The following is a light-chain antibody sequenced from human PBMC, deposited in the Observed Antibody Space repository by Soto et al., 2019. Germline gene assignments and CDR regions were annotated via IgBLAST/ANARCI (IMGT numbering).Light chain of an antibody. J-gene: IGKJ1*01. Sequence: EIVMTQSPATLSVSPGERATLSCRASQSVGSNLAWYQRKPGQAPRLLMYDASTRATGIPARFSGSGSGTEFTLTITSLQSEDFVVYYCQQYYNQWTFGQGTKVDIK. CDR2: DAS. CDR1: QSVGSN. CDR3: QQYYNQWT. V-gene: IGKV3-15*01.